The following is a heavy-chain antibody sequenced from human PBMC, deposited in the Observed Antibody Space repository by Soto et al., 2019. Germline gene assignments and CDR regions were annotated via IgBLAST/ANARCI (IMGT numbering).Heavy chain of an antibody. D-gene: IGHD2-21*01. CDR3: VQSRCGGDCIQSNSSHSYYGLDV. J-gene: IGHJ6*02. Sequence: QITLKESGPPLVKPTQTLTLTCTFSGFSLSTTGVGVGWIRQPPGKALEWLALIYWDDDKRYNPSLKSRLTITKKSTKNQVVLTMTDMDPVDTATYYCVQSRCGGDCIQSNSSHSYYGLDVWGQGTTVTVSS. CDR2: IYWDDDK. V-gene: IGHV2-5*02. CDR1: GFSLSTTGVG.